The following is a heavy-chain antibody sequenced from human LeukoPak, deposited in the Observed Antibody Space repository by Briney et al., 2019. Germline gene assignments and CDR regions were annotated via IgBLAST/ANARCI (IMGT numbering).Heavy chain of an antibody. J-gene: IGHJ4*02. Sequence: GGSLRLSCAASGFTLGNYAMTWVRQAPGKGLEWVSTIRGSGVGTYYADSVKGRFTISRGNSKNTLYLQVNSLRADDTAVYYCAMETSTGWFYWGQGTLVTVSS. CDR3: AMETSTGWFY. CDR2: IRGSGVGT. V-gene: IGHV3-23*01. D-gene: IGHD6-19*01. CDR1: GFTLGNYA.